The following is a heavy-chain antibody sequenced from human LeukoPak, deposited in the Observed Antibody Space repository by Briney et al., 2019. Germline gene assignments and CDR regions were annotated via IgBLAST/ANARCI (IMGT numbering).Heavy chain of an antibody. CDR1: GGSIRSGDYS. Sequence: SETLSLTCTVSGGSIRSGDYSWNWIRQHPGKGLEWIGYIYYSGSTYYNPSLTSRVTMSVDTSKNQFSLKLSSVTAADTAVYYCARYCSGGSCYNGMDVWGQGTTVTVSS. CDR2: IYYSGST. CDR3: ARYCSGGSCYNGMDV. J-gene: IGHJ6*02. V-gene: IGHV4-31*03. D-gene: IGHD2-15*01.